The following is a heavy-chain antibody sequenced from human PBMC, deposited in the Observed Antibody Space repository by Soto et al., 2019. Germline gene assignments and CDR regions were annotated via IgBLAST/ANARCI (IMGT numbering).Heavy chain of an antibody. CDR3: ARGGAVVVTGAVDRHNWFAP. Sequence: QVQLVQSGAEVKKPGSSVKVSCEASGGTFSSYSFSWVRQAPGQGLEWMGRVIPILGMANYAQKFQGRVTNSPDISPTLLRTEVSALRTGDAAVFYCARGGAVVVTGAVDRHNWFAPWGQGTLVTVSS. CDR2: VIPILGMA. D-gene: IGHD2-21*02. V-gene: IGHV1-69*02. J-gene: IGHJ5*02. CDR1: GGTFSSYS.